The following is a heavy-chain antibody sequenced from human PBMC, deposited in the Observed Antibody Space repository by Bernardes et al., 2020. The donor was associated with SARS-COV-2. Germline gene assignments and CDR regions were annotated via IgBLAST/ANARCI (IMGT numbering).Heavy chain of an antibody. D-gene: IGHD5-18*01. CDR1: GFTFDDYA. J-gene: IGHJ4*02. V-gene: IGHV3-9*01. CDR3: AKDIRGYSYGYGRAWDY. Sequence: GGSLRLSCAASGFTFDDYAMHWVRQAPGKGLEWVSGISWNSGSIGYADSVKGRFTISRDNAKNSLYLQMNSLRAEDTALYYCAKDIRGYSYGYGRAWDYWGQGTLVTVSS. CDR2: ISWNSGSI.